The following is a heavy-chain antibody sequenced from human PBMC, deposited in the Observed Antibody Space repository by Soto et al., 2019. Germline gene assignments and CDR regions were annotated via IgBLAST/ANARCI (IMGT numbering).Heavy chain of an antibody. V-gene: IGHV4-39*01. D-gene: IGHD1-20*01. CDR1: GVSISGSYYY. J-gene: IGHJ4*02. Sequence: ETLSLTCSVSGVSISGSYYYWGWLRQSPGRGPEWIGSVFYTGFTSYNPSLESRVSVSVDTSKNQFSLKVSAVTAADTAVYYCASSQKGYNWNYFDHWGQGAMVTVSS. CDR2: VFYTGFT. CDR3: ASSQKGYNWNYFDH.